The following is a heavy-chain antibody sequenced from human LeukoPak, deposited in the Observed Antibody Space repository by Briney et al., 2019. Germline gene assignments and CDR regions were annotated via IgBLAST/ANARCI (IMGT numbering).Heavy chain of an antibody. CDR1: GFSLVYYS. CDR2: ISRNSGYI. Sequence: PGGSLRLSCEASGFSLVYYSMNWVRQAPGKGLEWVSSISRNSGYIFYADAVQGRFTTSRDNAKNSLYLQMNSLRAEDTAVYYCARLPEGDANWAIDFWGPGILVTVSS. CDR3: ARLPEGDANWAIDF. D-gene: IGHD1-1*01. V-gene: IGHV3-21*01. J-gene: IGHJ4*02.